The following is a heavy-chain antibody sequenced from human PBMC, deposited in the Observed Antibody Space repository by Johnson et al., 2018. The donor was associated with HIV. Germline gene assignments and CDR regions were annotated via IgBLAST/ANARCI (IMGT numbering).Heavy chain of an antibody. V-gene: IGHV3-74*01. CDR1: DFTVGSIY. D-gene: IGHD6-6*01. Sequence: VQLVESGGGLVQPGGSLRLSCAASDFTVGSIYMSWVRQAPGKGLVWVSRINSDGSSTGYADSVKGRFPISRDNAKKTLYLQMNSLRAEDTAVYYCAREGMYSSYQGSFDIWGQGTMVTVSS. CDR2: INSDGSST. J-gene: IGHJ3*02. CDR3: AREGMYSSYQGSFDI.